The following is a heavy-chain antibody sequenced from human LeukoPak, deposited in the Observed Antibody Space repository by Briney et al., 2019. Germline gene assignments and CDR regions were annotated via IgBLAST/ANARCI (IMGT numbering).Heavy chain of an antibody. CDR3: ARGAYCGGDCYDY. CDR1: GFTFSSYS. J-gene: IGHJ4*02. V-gene: IGHV3-23*01. CDR2: ISNSGGST. Sequence: GGSRRLSCAASGFTFSSYSMNWVGQAPGKGLEGVSVISNSGGSTFYADSVKGRFTISRDNSKNTLYLQMNTLRAEDTAVYYCARGAYCGGDCYDYWGQGTLVTVSS. D-gene: IGHD2-21*01.